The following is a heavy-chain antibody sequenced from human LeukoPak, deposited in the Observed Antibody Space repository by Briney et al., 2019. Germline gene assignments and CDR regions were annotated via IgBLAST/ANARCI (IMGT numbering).Heavy chain of an antibody. V-gene: IGHV3-74*01. CDR3: ARDFGERWLFGD. CDR2: INTDGSST. J-gene: IGHJ4*02. Sequence: GGSLRLSCAASGFTFSNYRMHRVRQGPGKGLVWVSYINTDGSSTSYADSVKGRFTISRDNAKNTLYLQMNSLRAEDTAVYYCARDFGERWLFGDWGQGTLVTVSS. D-gene: IGHD5-24*01. CDR1: GFTFSNYR.